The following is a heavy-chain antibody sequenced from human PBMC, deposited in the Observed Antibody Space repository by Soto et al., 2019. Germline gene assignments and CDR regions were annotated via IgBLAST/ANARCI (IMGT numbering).Heavy chain of an antibody. D-gene: IGHD4-17*01. CDR3: AKDGPTDYVTGLDY. CDR1: GFTFSSYG. J-gene: IGHJ4*02. CDR2: ISYDGSNK. V-gene: IGHV3-30*18. Sequence: QVQLVESGGGVVQPGRSLRLSCAASGFTFSSYGMHWVRQAPGKGLEWVAVISYDGSNKYYADSVKGRFTISRDNSKNTLYLQMNSLRAEDTAVYYCAKDGPTDYVTGLDYWGQGTLVTVSS.